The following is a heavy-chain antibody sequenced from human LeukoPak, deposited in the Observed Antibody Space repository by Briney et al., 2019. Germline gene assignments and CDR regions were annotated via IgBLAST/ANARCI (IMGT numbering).Heavy chain of an antibody. J-gene: IGHJ4*02. CDR1: GFIFSSNW. V-gene: IGHV3-7*01. Sequence: GGSLRLSCAASGFIFSSNWMTWVRQAPGKGLECVANIKPDGSQKNYVDSVKGRFTISRDNATNTLYLQMNSVRAEDTAVYYCARALEVRSYWGQGTLVTVSS. CDR3: ARALEVRSY. D-gene: IGHD3-10*01. CDR2: IKPDGSQK.